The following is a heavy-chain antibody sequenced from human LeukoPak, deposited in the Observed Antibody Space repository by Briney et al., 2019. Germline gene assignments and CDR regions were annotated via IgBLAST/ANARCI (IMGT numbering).Heavy chain of an antibody. CDR1: GYTFTNYG. Sequence: ASVKVSCKASGYTFTNYGISWVRQAPGQGLEWMGWISAYNGNTNYAQKLQGRVTMTTDTSTSTAYMELRSLRSDDTAVYYCAREIGVGATLAYFDYWGQGTLVTVSS. CDR3: AREIGVGATLAYFDY. D-gene: IGHD1-26*01. CDR2: ISAYNGNT. J-gene: IGHJ4*02. V-gene: IGHV1-18*01.